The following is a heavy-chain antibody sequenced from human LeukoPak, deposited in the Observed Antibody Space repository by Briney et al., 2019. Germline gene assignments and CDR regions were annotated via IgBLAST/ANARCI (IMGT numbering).Heavy chain of an antibody. V-gene: IGHV3-48*01. CDR2: ISRSSNTI. J-gene: IGHJ4*02. CDR1: GIIFSRYN. Sequence: GGSLRLSCTASGIIFSRYNMNWVRQAPRKGLEWVSYISRSSNTIYYADSVKGRFTISRDNAKNSLYLQMNSLRAEDTAVYYCARAVAMARGINYFDYWGQGTLVTVSS. CDR3: ARAVAMARGINYFDY. D-gene: IGHD3-10*01.